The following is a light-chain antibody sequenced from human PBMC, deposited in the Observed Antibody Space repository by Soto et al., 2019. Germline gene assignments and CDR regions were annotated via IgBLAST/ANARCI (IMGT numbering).Light chain of an antibody. V-gene: IGKV3D-20*02. CDR2: GAS. Sequence: IVLTQSPGTLSLSPGERATLSCRASQSVSNNYLAWYQQQRGQATRLLIYGASNRATGIPDRLSGSGSGTDFTLTISSLEPEDFAVYYCQQRSKWPPITFGQGTRLEI. CDR3: QQRSKWPPIT. J-gene: IGKJ5*01. CDR1: QSVSNNY.